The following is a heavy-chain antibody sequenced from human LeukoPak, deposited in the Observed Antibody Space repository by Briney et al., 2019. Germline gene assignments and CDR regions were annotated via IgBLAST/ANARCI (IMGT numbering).Heavy chain of an antibody. CDR2: IYYSGST. D-gene: IGHD3-10*01. J-gene: IGHJ4*02. V-gene: IGHV4-39*01. CDR3: ASPYGSGSTFDY. Sequence: SETLSLTCTVSGGSISRSSYYWGWIRQPPGKGLEWIGSIYYSGSTYYNPSLKSRVTISVDTSKNQFSLKLSSVTAADTAVYYCASPYGSGSTFDYWGQGTLVTVSS. CDR1: GGSISRSSYY.